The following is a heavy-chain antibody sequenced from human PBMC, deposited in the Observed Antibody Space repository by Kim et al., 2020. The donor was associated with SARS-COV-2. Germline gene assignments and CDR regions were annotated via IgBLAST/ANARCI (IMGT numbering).Heavy chain of an antibody. V-gene: IGHV3-72*01. CDR2: TRNKAKSYTT. Sequence: GGSLRRSCAASGLTFSDHYMDWVREAPGKGLEWVGRTRNKAKSYTTDYAASVKGRFTISRDDSKNSLYLQMNSLKTEDTAMYYCARVVSGSYRPIDYWGQGTLVTVSS. CDR3: ARVVSGSYRPIDY. J-gene: IGHJ4*02. CDR1: GLTFSDHY. D-gene: IGHD1-26*01.